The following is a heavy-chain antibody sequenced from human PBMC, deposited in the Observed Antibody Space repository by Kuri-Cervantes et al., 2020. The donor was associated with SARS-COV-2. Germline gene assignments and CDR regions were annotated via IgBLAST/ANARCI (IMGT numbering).Heavy chain of an antibody. J-gene: IGHJ3*02. CDR1: GGSVSSCSYY. D-gene: IGHD1-26*01. Sequence: SETLSLTCTVSGGSVSSCSYYWSWIRQPPGKGLEWIGYIYYSGSTHYNPSLKRRVTITVDTSKIQFSLKLSSVTAADTAVYYCARSPGVGATFDIWGQGTMVTVSS. V-gene: IGHV4-61*01. CDR3: ARSPGVGATFDI. CDR2: IYYSGST.